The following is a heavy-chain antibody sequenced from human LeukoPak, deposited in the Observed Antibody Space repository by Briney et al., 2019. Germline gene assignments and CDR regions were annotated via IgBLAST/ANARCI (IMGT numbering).Heavy chain of an antibody. CDR3: ARDAIPSSYWYFHL. D-gene: IGHD2-2*01. CDR2: IYLSGST. V-gene: IGHV4-61*01. Sequence: PAETLSLTCTVSGGSVSSGSYYWGWIRQPPGKGLGCIGYIYLSGSTNYNPSLNSRVTISVDTSKNQFSLKLRPVTAADTAVYYCARDAIPSSYWYFHLWGRGTLVTVSS. J-gene: IGHJ2*01. CDR1: GGSVSSGSYY.